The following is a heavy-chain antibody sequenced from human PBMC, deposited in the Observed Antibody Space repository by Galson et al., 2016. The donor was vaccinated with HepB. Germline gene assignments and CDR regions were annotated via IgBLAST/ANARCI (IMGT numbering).Heavy chain of an antibody. J-gene: IGHJ4*02. D-gene: IGHD5-18*01. CDR2: ISSRSAYT. V-gene: IGHV3-11*05. Sequence: SLRLSCAASGFTFSDYYMTWIRQAPGKGLEWLSYISSRSAYTYYADSVKGRFTISRDNANNSLFLQMNSLRAEDTAVYYCARGGYSYGIDHWGQGTRVIVSS. CDR3: ARGGYSYGIDH. CDR1: GFTFSDYY.